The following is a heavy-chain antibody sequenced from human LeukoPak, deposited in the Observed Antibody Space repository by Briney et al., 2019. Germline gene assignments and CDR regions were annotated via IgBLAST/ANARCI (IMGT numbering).Heavy chain of an antibody. CDR3: ARDRSDGNYYMVV. CDR2: IYGGGST. D-gene: IGHD5-24*01. CDR1: GFTVSRNY. Sequence: PGGSLRLSCAASGFTVSRNYMSWVRQAPGKGLEWVSVIYGGGSTSYADSVKGRVIISRDNSKNTLYLQMNSLRADDTAVYYCARDRSDGNYYMVVWGKGTTVIVSS. J-gene: IGHJ6*03. V-gene: IGHV3-53*01.